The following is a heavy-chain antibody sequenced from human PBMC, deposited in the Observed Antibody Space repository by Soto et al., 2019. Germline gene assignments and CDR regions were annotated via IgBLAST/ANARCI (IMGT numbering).Heavy chain of an antibody. J-gene: IGHJ4*02. CDR3: ARQARGSRYFDY. CDR1: GGSFSGYY. V-gene: IGHV4-34*01. CDR2: INHSGST. Sequence: QVQLQQWGAGLLKPSETLSLTCAVYGGSFSGYYWSWIRQPPGKGLEWIGEINHSGSTNYNPSLKSRVTISVDTSKNQFSRKLSSVTAADTAVYYCARQARGSRYFDYWGQGTLVTVSS. D-gene: IGHD6-6*01.